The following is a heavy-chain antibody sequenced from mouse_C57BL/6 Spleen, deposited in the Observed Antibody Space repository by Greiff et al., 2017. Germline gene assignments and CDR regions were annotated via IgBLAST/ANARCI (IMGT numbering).Heavy chain of an antibody. CDR3: ARHEVYYYGRSAWLAY. J-gene: IGHJ3*01. V-gene: IGHV1-62-2*01. CDR2: FYPGSGSI. Sequence: QVQLQQSGAELVNPGASVKLSCKASGYTFTESTIHWVKQRSGQGLGWIGWFYPGSGSIKYTEKFKDKATLTADKSSSPVYMELSRLTSEDSAVYFCARHEVYYYGRSAWLAYWGQGTLVTVSA. CDR1: GYTFTEST. D-gene: IGHD1-1*01.